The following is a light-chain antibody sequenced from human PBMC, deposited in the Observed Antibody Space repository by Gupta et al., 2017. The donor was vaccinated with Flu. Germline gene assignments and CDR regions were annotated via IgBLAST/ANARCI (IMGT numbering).Light chain of an antibody. J-gene: IGLJ3*02. CDR1: TLSNQY. CDR3: QSADNSGTYVV. Sequence: SHELTQSPSLSVSPGQTARITCSGNTLSNQYTYWYQQKPGQAPVLVIFKDTERPSGIPERFSGSNPGTTVTLTISGVQAEDEAAYYCQSADNSGTYVVFGGGTRLTV. CDR2: KDT. V-gene: IGLV3-25*03.